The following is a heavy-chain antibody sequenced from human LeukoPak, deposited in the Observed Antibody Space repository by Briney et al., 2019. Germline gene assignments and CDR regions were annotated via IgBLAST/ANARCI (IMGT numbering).Heavy chain of an antibody. CDR3: AREGIGSRAGGYYYGLVY. D-gene: IGHD5-18*01. CDR2: ISYDGSNR. J-gene: IGHJ4*02. Sequence: WRSLRLSCAASRFTFSSYTMHWVRQAPGKGLECVAVISYDGSNRYYADSVKGRFTISRDNSKNTLYLQMNSLRAEDTAVYSCAREGIGSRAGGYYYGLVYWGQGTLVTVSS. V-gene: IGHV3-30*04. CDR1: RFTFSSYT.